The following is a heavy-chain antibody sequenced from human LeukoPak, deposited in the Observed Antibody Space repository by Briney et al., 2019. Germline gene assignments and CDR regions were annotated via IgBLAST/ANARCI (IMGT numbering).Heavy chain of an antibody. D-gene: IGHD3-3*01. J-gene: IGHJ6*02. CDR2: IYYTGST. Sequence: PSETLSLTCTVSGGSISSYHWSWIRQPPGKGLGWSGHIYYTGSTNYNPSLKSRVTISLDTSKNQFSLKLSSVTAADTAVYYCTRSLGVVIHGGMDVWGQGTTVTVSS. CDR1: GGSISSYH. V-gene: IGHV4-59*01. CDR3: TRSLGVVIHGGMDV.